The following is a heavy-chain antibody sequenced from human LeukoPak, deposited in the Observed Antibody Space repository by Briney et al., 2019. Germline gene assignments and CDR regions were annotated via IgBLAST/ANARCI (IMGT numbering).Heavy chain of an antibody. V-gene: IGHV4-59*08. CDR2: INYSGSN. D-gene: IGHD4-17*01. J-gene: IGHJ4*02. Sequence: SETLSLTCTVSGVAISSYYWTWHRHPPGQGLQLIGYINYSGSNRYYPSLKSRVTISVDTSKNQFSLKLSSVTAADTAVYYCASFDYGDYHVDYWGQGTLVTVSS. CDR1: GVAISSYY. CDR3: ASFDYGDYHVDY.